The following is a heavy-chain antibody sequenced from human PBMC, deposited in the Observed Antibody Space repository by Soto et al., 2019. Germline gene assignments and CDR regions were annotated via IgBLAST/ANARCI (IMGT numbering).Heavy chain of an antibody. CDR3: ARATYCDGFYWFDP. CDR1: GFTFINYE. Sequence: SLRLNCVDLGFTFINYEMNWVRQAPGRGLEWLSFISSSGGTVYYAASVKGRFTISRDNAKNSLYLQMNTLSAEDTAVYDCARATYCDGFYWFDPWGQGTLVTVSS. D-gene: IGHD2-2*03. V-gene: IGHV3-48*03. CDR2: ISSSGGTV. J-gene: IGHJ5*02.